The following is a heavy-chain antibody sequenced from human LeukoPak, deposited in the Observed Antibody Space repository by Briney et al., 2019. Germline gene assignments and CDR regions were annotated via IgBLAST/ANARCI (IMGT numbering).Heavy chain of an antibody. D-gene: IGHD1-1*01. V-gene: IGHV3-30*18. CDR2: IAYDGNNT. J-gene: IGHJ6*04. CDR3: AKTGMLRRVGYLDV. Sequence: GGSLRLSCAASGFTFSSYAMHWVRQAPGKGLEWVAVIAYDGNNTYYGDSVRGRFTISRDNSKKMVYLEMNSLRVEDTAVYYCAKTGMLRRVGYLDVWGKGTAVIVSS. CDR1: GFTFSSYA.